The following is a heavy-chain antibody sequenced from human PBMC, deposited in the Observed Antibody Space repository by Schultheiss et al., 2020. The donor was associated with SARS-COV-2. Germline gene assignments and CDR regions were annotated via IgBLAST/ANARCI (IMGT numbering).Heavy chain of an antibody. Sequence: GGSLRLSCAASGFTFSSHAIHWVRQAPGKGLEWVAVISYDGSYKYYADSVKGRFTISRDSSKNTVYLQMNSLRADDTAVYYCARDSRYSGYDWANYGMDVWGQGTTVTVSS. CDR2: ISYDGSYK. D-gene: IGHD5-12*01. CDR1: GFTFSSHA. CDR3: ARDSRYSGYDWANYGMDV. V-gene: IGHV3-30*04. J-gene: IGHJ6*02.